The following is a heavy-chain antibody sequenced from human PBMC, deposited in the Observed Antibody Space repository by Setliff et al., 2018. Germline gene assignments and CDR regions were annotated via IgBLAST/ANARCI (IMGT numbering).Heavy chain of an antibody. J-gene: IGHJ3*02. CDR1: GFTFRTFS. V-gene: IGHV3-21*01. CDR2: ISPDSIYI. Sequence: SLRLSCAASGFTFRTFSMHWVRQAPGKGLEWVSSISPDSIYIYYAEWEKGRFSISRDNAQNSLYLQMNSLGADDTAVYYCARSPANGGHDAFDIWGQGTMVTVSS. D-gene: IGHD6-25*01. CDR3: ARSPANGGHDAFDI.